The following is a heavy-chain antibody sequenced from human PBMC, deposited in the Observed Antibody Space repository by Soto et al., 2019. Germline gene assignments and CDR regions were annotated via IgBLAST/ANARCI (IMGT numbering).Heavy chain of an antibody. J-gene: IGHJ5*02. CDR2: IYYSGSS. CDR3: ARDLREQPRDHNWFDP. V-gene: IGHV4-59*01. CDR1: GGSISSYY. Sequence: QVQLQESGPGLVKPSETLSLTCTVSGGSISSYYWSWIRQPPGKGLEWIGYIYYSGSSNYNPSLKSRVTISVDTSKNQFSRKLSSVTAADTAVYYCARDLREQPRDHNWFDPWGQGTLVTVSS. D-gene: IGHD6-13*01.